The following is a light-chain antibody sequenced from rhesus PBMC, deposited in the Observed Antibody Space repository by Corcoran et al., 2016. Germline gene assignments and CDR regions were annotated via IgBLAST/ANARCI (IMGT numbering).Light chain of an antibody. Sequence: DIQLTQSPSSLSASVGDRVTITCRASQGISSYLAWYQQKPGKVPKLLIYDASNLQSGVPLRFSGSGSGTDFTLTISSQQPEDFAVYYCQQRNSYPLTFGGGTKVEIK. J-gene: IGKJ4*01. CDR1: QGISSY. CDR2: DAS. CDR3: QQRNSYPLT. V-gene: IGKV1-38*01.